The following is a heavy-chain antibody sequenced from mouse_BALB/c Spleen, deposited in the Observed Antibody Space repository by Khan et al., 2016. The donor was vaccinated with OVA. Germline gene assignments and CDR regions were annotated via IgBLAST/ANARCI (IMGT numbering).Heavy chain of an antibody. V-gene: IGHV3-2*02. CDR2: ISYSGST. CDR3: ASELGRDYALDY. J-gene: IGHJ4*01. Sequence: EVKLLESGPGLVKPSQSLSLTCTVTGYSIPSDYAWNWIRQFPGNKLEWMGYISYSGSTTSNPSLKSRISITPDTSKDQFFLQLKSVTSEDTATYYCASELGRDYALDYWGQGTSVTVSS. CDR1: GYSIPSDYA.